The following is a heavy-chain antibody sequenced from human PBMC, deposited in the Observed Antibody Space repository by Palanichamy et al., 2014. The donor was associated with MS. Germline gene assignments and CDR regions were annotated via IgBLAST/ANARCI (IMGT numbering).Heavy chain of an antibody. V-gene: IGHV3-43D*03. J-gene: IGHJ4*02. CDR3: AKGGGSTWSLGAYYFHY. Sequence: EVHLVESGGVVVQPGGSLRLSCAASGFTFDDYAMHWVRQASGKGLEWVSLISWDGGSTSYADSVKGRFTISRDNSKNSLYLQMNSLRAEDTAFYYCAKGGGSTWSLGAYYFHYWGQGTLVTVSS. D-gene: IGHD3-16*01. CDR2: ISWDGGST. CDR1: GFTFDDYA.